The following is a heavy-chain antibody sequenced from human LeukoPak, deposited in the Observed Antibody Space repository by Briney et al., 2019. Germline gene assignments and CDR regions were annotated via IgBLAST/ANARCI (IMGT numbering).Heavy chain of an antibody. Sequence: PSETLSLTCTVSGGSISSYYWSWIRQPPGKGLEWIGYIYYSGSTNYNPSLTSRGTISVDTSKNQFSLQLSSVTAADTAVYYCARGRRWLQSIDYWGQGTLVTVSS. V-gene: IGHV4-59*01. CDR1: GGSISSYY. CDR2: IYYSGST. J-gene: IGHJ4*02. CDR3: ARGRRWLQSIDY. D-gene: IGHD5-24*01.